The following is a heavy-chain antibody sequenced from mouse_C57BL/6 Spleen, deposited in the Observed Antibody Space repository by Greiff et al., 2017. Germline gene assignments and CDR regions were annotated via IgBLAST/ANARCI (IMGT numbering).Heavy chain of an antibody. D-gene: IGHD3-2*02. J-gene: IGHJ2*01. V-gene: IGHV1-53*01. CDR3: ARTAQATYYFDY. CDR2: INPSNGGT. CDR1: GYTFTSYW. Sequence: VQLQQPGTELVKPGASVKLSCKASGYTFTSYWMHWVKQRPGQGLEWIGNINPSNGGTNYNEKVKSKATLTVDKPSSTAYMQISSLTSEDSSVYYCARTAQATYYFDYWGQGTTLTVSS.